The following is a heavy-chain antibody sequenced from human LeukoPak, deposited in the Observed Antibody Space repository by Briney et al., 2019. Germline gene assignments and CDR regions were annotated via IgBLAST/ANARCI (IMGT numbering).Heavy chain of an antibody. CDR2: VYYSGST. V-gene: IGHV4-59*08. CDR1: GGSISSYY. Sequence: SETLSLTCTVSGGSISSYYWSWIRQPPGKGLEWIGYVYYSGSTNYNPSLKSRVTISVDTSKNQFSLKLSSVTAADTAVYYCARLVVVPAAINPISGAYYYYYGMDVWGQGTTVTLSS. J-gene: IGHJ6*02. CDR3: ARLVVVPAAINPISGAYYYYYGMDV. D-gene: IGHD2-2*02.